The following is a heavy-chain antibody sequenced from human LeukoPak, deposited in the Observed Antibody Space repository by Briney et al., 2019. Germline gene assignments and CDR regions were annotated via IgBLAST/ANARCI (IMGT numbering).Heavy chain of an antibody. Sequence: GGSLRLSCAASGFTFSSYEMNWVRQAPGKGLEWVSYISSSGSTIYYADSVKGRFTISRDNAKNSLYLQMNSLRAEDTAVYYCAKDHRVIGGWYYYYYYMDVWGKGTTVTVSS. CDR3: AKDHRVIGGWYYYYYYMDV. CDR2: ISSSGSTI. CDR1: GFTFSSYE. D-gene: IGHD2-15*01. J-gene: IGHJ6*03. V-gene: IGHV3-48*03.